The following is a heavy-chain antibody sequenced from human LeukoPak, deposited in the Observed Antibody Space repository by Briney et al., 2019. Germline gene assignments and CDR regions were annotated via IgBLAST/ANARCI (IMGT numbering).Heavy chain of an antibody. V-gene: IGHV3-13*04. Sequence: GGSLRLSCTTSSFAFSSYDMHWVRHFQGKGLEWVSAIGTAGDTYYPVSVKGRFSISRDDVKNSLYLQMNFLRAGDTAVYYCARGDALLRGVDYYLDSWGQGTLVTVSS. CDR2: IGTAGDT. CDR1: SFAFSSYD. J-gene: IGHJ4*02. CDR3: ARGDALLRGVDYYLDS. D-gene: IGHD3-10*01.